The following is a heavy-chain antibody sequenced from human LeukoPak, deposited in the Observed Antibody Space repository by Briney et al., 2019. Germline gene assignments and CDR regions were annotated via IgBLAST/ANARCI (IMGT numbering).Heavy chain of an antibody. V-gene: IGHV4-34*01. CDR3: ARGAHSYGYPYYYYYYMDV. CDR2: INYSGRT. J-gene: IGHJ6*03. Sequence: SETLSLTCAVKGGPFSEYYWNWIRQAPGKGLEWIGEINYSGRTKYNPSLGSRVTISVDTSKNQFSLKLSSVTAADTAVYYCARGAHSYGYPYYYYYYMDVWGKGTTVTVSS. D-gene: IGHD5-18*01. CDR1: GGPFSEYY.